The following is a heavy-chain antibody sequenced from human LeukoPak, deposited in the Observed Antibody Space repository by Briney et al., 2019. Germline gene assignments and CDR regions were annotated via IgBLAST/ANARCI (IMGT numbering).Heavy chain of an antibody. V-gene: IGHV3-11*01. Sequence: GGSLRLSCTASGFTFGDYAMSWFRQAPGKGLEWVSYISSSGSTIYYADSVKGRFTISRDNAKNSLYLQMNSLRAEDTAVYYCARDLRRHTAMPRDDAFDIWGQGTMVTVSS. J-gene: IGHJ3*02. CDR2: ISSSGSTI. D-gene: IGHD5-18*01. CDR3: ARDLRRHTAMPRDDAFDI. CDR1: GFTFGDYA.